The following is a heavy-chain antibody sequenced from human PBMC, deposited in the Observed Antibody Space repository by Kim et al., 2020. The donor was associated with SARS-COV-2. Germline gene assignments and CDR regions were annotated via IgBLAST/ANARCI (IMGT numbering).Heavy chain of an antibody. V-gene: IGHV3-74*01. Sequence: TTHYAAFVTGRFTISRDNAETTLYLQMNSLTAEDTAVYYCARDVVGADDHWGQGTLVTVSS. CDR2: TT. J-gene: IGHJ4*02. CDR3: ARDVVGADDH. D-gene: IGHD2-21*01.